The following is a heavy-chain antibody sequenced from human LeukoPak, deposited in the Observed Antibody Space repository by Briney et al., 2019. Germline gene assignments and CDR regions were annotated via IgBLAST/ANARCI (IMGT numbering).Heavy chain of an antibody. D-gene: IGHD2-2*01. Sequence: GASVTVSCKASGYTFTSYGISWVRLAPGQGLEWMGWISAYNGNTNYAQKLQGRVTMTTDTSTSTAYMELRSLRSDDTAVYYCARDRLSIVVVPANISFDYWARGSMLTVPS. CDR2: ISAYNGNT. CDR1: GYTFTSYG. J-gene: IGHJ4*02. CDR3: ARDRLSIVVVPANISFDY. V-gene: IGHV1-18*01.